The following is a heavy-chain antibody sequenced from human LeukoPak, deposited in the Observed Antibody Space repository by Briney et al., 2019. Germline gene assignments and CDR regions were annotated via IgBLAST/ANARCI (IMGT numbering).Heavy chain of an antibody. CDR3: AKTTLRWELLQGYYFDY. J-gene: IGHJ4*02. Sequence: GSLKLSCAASGFTFSSYAMSWVRQAPGKGLEWVSAISGSGGSTYYADSVKGRFTISRENSKNKLYLQMNSLRAEDTAVYYCAKTTLRWELLQGYYFDYWGQGTLVTVSS. CDR2: ISGSGGST. V-gene: IGHV3-23*01. D-gene: IGHD1-26*01. CDR1: GFTFSSYA.